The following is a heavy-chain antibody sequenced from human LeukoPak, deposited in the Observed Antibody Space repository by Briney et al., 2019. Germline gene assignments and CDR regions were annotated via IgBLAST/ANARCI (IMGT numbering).Heavy chain of an antibody. Sequence: PGGSLRLSCAASGFTFDDYAMHWVRQAPGKGLEWVSGISWNSGSIGYADSVKGRFTISRDNAKNSLYLQMNSLRAEDTAVYYCARGPGIQLLDYWGQGTLVTVSS. D-gene: IGHD5-18*01. J-gene: IGHJ4*02. CDR1: GFTFDDYA. V-gene: IGHV3-9*01. CDR2: ISWNSGSI. CDR3: ARGPGIQLLDY.